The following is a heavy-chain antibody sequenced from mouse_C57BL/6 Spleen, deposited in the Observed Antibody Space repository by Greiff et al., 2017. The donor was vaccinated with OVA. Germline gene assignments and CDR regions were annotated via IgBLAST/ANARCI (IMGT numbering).Heavy chain of an antibody. CDR3: VRDGPFYSNDPAWFAY. CDR1: GFTFNTYA. Sequence: EVQLVESGGGLVQPKGSLKLSCAASGFTFNTYAMHWVRQAPGKGLEWVARIRSKSSNYATYYADSVKDRFTISRDDSQSMLYLQMNNLKTEDTAMYYCVRDGPFYSNDPAWFAYWGQGTLVTVSA. V-gene: IGHV10-3*01. CDR2: IRSKSSNYAT. D-gene: IGHD2-5*01. J-gene: IGHJ3*01.